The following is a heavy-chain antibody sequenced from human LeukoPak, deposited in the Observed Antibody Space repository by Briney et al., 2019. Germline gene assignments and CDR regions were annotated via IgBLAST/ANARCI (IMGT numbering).Heavy chain of an antibody. V-gene: IGHV3-21*01. CDR2: ISSSSSYI. Sequence: GGSLRLSCAASGFTFSSYSMNWVRQAPGKGLEWVSSISSSSSYIYYADSVKGRFTISRDNAKNSLYLQMNSLSAEDTAVYYCARKGYSSGWYGVDYYYYYMDVWAKGPRSPSP. D-gene: IGHD6-19*01. CDR3: ARKGYSSGWYGVDYYYYYMDV. J-gene: IGHJ6*03. CDR1: GFTFSSYS.